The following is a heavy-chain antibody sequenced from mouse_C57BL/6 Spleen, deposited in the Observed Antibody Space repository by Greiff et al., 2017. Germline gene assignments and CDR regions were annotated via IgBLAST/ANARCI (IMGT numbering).Heavy chain of an antibody. CDR2: INPNNGGT. D-gene: IGHD2-3*01. CDR1: GYTFTDYY. Sequence: EVQLQQSGPELVKPGASVKISCKASGYTFTDYYMNWVKQSHGKSLEWIGDINPNNGGTSYNQKFKGKATLTVDKSSSTAYMELRSLTSEDSAVYYCARRGYDGYYGVYAMDYWGQGTSVTVSS. J-gene: IGHJ4*01. CDR3: ARRGYDGYYGVYAMDY. V-gene: IGHV1-26*01.